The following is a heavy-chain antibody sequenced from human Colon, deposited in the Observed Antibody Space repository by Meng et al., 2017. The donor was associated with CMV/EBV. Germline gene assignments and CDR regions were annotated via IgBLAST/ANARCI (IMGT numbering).Heavy chain of an antibody. J-gene: IGHJ5*02. CDR2: ISDKGSSS. CDR1: GFTFSIYA. V-gene: IGHV3-23*01. D-gene: IGHD6-6*01. Sequence: GESLKISCAASGFTFSIYAMSWVRQAPGKGLEWVSSISDKGSSSYYADSVKGRFSFSRDNSKNTLFLQMNSLRAEDTAVYFCAKTIAPGTLARPFDPWGQGTLVTVSS. CDR3: AKTIAPGTLARPFDP.